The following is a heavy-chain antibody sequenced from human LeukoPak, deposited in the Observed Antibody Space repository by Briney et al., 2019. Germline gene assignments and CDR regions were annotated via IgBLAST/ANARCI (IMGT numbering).Heavy chain of an antibody. Sequence: PSETLSLTCTVSDDSITIYYRTWIRQPPGKGLEWIGYIDHTGSTNYNPSLNSRVTISRDTSKNHFSLELSSATAADTAVYFCARGRVSSNTWYSTYYYYFYMDVWGKGTTVTVSS. D-gene: IGHD6-13*01. J-gene: IGHJ6*03. CDR1: DDSITIYY. V-gene: IGHV4-59*01. CDR2: IDHTGST. CDR3: ARGRVSSNTWYSTYYYYFYMDV.